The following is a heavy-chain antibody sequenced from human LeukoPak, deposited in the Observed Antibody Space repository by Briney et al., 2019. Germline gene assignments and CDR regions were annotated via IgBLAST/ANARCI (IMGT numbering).Heavy chain of an antibody. D-gene: IGHD3-3*01. CDR3: ARGFSAPYYDFWSGTHTHWYFDL. J-gene: IGHJ2*01. CDR1: GGSFSGYY. V-gene: IGHV4-34*01. CDR2: INHSGST. Sequence: SETLSLTCAVYGGSFSGYYWSWIRQPPGKGLEWIGEINHSGSTNYNPSLKSRVTISVDTSKNQFSLKLSSVTAADTAVYYCARGFSAPYYDFWSGTHTHWYFDLWGRGTLVTVSS.